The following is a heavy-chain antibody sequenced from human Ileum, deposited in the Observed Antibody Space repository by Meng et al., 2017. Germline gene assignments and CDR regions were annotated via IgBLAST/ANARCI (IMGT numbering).Heavy chain of an antibody. V-gene: IGHV3-15*01. CDR1: GFTFSNAW. J-gene: IGHJ4*02. Sequence: GGSLRLSCAVSGFTFSNAWMNWVRQTPGKGLEWVGRIKSKTDGETTDYAAPVRGRFTISRDDSENMLYLQMNSLRTEDTGVYYCATRTLTTSGARLDFWGQGTLVTVSS. CDR3: ATRTLTTSGARLDF. CDR2: IKSKTDGETT. D-gene: IGHD1/OR15-1a*01.